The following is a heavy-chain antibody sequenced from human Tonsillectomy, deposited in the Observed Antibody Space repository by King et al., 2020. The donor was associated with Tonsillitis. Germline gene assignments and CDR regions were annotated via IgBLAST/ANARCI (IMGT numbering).Heavy chain of an antibody. V-gene: IGHV3-30*04. D-gene: IGHD2-21*02. CDR3: ARFRDPDAFDL. CDR2: ISYDGSNK. Sequence: HVQLVESGGRVVQPGRSLRLSCAASGFTYSSYAMHWVRQAPGKGLEWVAVISYDGSNKYYADSVMGRFTISRDNSKNTLYLQMNSLRADDMAVYYCARFRDPDAFDLWGQGTMVTVSS. J-gene: IGHJ3*01. CDR1: GFTYSSYA.